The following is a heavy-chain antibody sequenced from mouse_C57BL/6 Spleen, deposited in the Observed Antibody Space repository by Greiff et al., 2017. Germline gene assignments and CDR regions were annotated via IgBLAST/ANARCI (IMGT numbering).Heavy chain of an antibody. CDR1: GFNIKNTY. Sequence: VHVKQSVAELVRPGASVKLSCTASGFNIKNTYMHWVKQRPEQGLEWIGRIDPANGNTKYAPKFQGKATLTADTSSNTAYLQLSSLTSEDPAIYYCALIYYGNSWFAYWGQGTLVTVSA. CDR2: IDPANGNT. J-gene: IGHJ3*01. D-gene: IGHD2-1*01. CDR3: ALIYYGNSWFAY. V-gene: IGHV14-3*01.